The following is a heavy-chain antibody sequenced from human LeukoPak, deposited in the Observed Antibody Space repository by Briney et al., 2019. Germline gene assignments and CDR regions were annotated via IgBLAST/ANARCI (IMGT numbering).Heavy chain of an antibody. Sequence: GRSLRLSCAASGFTFSSYAMHWVRQAPGRGLEWVAVISYDGSSKYYADSVKGRFTISRDNSKNTLYLQMNSLRAEDTAVYYCARDGITYSSSWYDRPDYWGQGTLVTVSS. V-gene: IGHV3-30-3*01. D-gene: IGHD6-13*01. CDR1: GFTFSSYA. CDR2: ISYDGSSK. J-gene: IGHJ4*02. CDR3: ARDGITYSSSWYDRPDY.